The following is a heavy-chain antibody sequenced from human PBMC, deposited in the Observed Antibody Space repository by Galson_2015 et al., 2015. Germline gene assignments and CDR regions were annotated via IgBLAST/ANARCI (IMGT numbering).Heavy chain of an antibody. J-gene: IGHJ4*02. V-gene: IGHV7-4-1*02. D-gene: IGHD3-16*02. Sequence: SVKVSCKASGYTFTSYAMNWVRQAPGQGLEWMGWINTNTGNPTYAQGFTGRFVFSLDTSVSTAYLQISSLKAEDTAVYYCARRGLEEAGRLGELSLYSFGYWGQGTLVTVSS. CDR2: INTNTGNP. CDR1: GYTFTSYA. CDR3: ARRGLEEAGRLGELSLYSFGY.